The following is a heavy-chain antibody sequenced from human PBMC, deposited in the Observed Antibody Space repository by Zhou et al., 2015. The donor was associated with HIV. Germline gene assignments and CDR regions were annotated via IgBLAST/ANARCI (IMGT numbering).Heavy chain of an antibody. J-gene: IGHJ4*02. CDR2: ISWNSGSI. Sequence: EVQLVESGGGLVQPGRSLRLSCAASGFTFDDYAMHWVRQAPGKGLEWVSGISWNSGSIGYADSVKGRFTISRDNAKNSLFLQMNSLRAEDTAVYYCARDRVYGSGSYDYWGQGTLVTVSS. CDR1: GFTFDDYA. D-gene: IGHD3-10*01. V-gene: IGHV3-9*01. CDR3: ARDRVYGSGSYDY.